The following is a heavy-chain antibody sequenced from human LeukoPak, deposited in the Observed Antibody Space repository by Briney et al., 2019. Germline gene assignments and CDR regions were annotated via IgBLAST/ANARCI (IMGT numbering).Heavy chain of an antibody. V-gene: IGHV1-69*13. J-gene: IGHJ6*02. CDR3: ARHSSPTMGREQYGMDV. CDR2: IIPIFGTA. Sequence: ASVKVSGKASGGTFSSYAISWVRQAPGQGLEWMGGIIPIFGTANYAQKFQGRVTITADESTSTAYMELSSLRSEDTAVYYCARHSSPTMGREQYGMDVWGQGTTVTVSS. CDR1: GGTFSSYA. D-gene: IGHD3-10*01.